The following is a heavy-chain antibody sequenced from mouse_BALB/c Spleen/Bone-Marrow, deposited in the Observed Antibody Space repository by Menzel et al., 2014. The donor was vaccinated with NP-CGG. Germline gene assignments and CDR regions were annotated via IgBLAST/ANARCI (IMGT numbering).Heavy chain of an antibody. Sequence: QVQLQQSGAELVRPGTSVKVSCKASGYAFTDYLMEWLKQRPGQGLEWIGVINPGSGSTNYSEKLKDKATLTADKSSSTAYMQLSSLTSDDSAVYFCARYDGYFDYWGQGTILTVSS. CDR1: GYAFTDYL. J-gene: IGHJ2*01. D-gene: IGHD2-3*01. CDR3: ARYDGYFDY. CDR2: INPGSGST. V-gene: IGHV1-54*01.